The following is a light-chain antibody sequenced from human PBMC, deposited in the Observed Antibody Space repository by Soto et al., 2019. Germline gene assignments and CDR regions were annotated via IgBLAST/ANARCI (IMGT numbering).Light chain of an antibody. Sequence: QLVLTQPPSVSGAPGQRVTISCTGSNSNIGAGSDVHWYQQVPGTAPKLLINGNTNRPSGVPDRFSGSKSGTSASLAITGLQADDEADYYCQSYDSSLSVWMFGGGTQLTVL. J-gene: IGLJ3*02. CDR2: GNT. CDR1: NSNIGAGSD. V-gene: IGLV1-40*01. CDR3: QSYDSSLSVWM.